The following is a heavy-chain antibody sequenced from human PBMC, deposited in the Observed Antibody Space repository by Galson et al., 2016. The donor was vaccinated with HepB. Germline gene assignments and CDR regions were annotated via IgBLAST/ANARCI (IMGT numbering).Heavy chain of an antibody. Sequence: SLRLSCAASGFTFKKYGFNWVRLTPGKGLEWLSYIESYSKIIRYTDSVRGRFTVSRDNAKNSVYLHLSGLRVEDTAIYYCARDGPNYNYDFWGQGTLVTVFS. J-gene: IGHJ4*02. D-gene: IGHD5-24*01. CDR1: GFTFKKYG. CDR3: ARDGPNYNYDF. CDR2: IESYSKII. V-gene: IGHV3-48*04.